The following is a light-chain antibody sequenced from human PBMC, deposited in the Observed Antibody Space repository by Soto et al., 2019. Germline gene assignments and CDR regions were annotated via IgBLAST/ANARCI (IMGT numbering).Light chain of an antibody. CDR1: SSDVGSYNL. J-gene: IGLJ3*02. V-gene: IGLV2-23*01. CDR2: EGS. Sequence: QSVLTQPASVSGSSGQSITISCTGTSSDVGSYNLVSWYQQHPGKAPRVIISEGSERPSGVSSRFSASKSGNTASLTISGLQAEDEADYFCCAYAGKSTSVFGGGTKVTVL. CDR3: CAYAGKSTSV.